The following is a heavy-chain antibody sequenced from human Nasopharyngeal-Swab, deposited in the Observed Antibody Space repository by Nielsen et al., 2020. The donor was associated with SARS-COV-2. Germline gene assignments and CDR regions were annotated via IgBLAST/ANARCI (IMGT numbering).Heavy chain of an antibody. CDR2: IYYSGST. J-gene: IGHJ6*03. CDR1: GGSISSYY. V-gene: IGHV4-59*08. Sequence: SETLSLTCTVSGGSISSYYWSWIRQPPGKGLEWIGYIYYSGSTNYNPSLKSRVTISVDTSKNQFSLKLSSVTAADTAVYYCARLVAAPYYNYMDVWGKGTTVTVSS. CDR3: ARLVAAPYYNYMDV. D-gene: IGHD6-13*01.